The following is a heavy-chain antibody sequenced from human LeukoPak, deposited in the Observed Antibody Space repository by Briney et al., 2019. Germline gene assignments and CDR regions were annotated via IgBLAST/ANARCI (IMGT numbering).Heavy chain of an antibody. CDR3: ARGRSGGWYSFDY. CDR1: GGSISRSSYY. V-gene: IGHV4-39*07. CDR2: IYSSGSM. J-gene: IGHJ4*02. D-gene: IGHD6-19*01. Sequence: SETLSLTCTVSGGSISRSSYYWGWIRQPPGKGLEWIGSIYSSGSMYYNPSLKSRVTISVDTSKNQFSLNLSSVTAADTAVYYCARGRSGGWYSFDYWGQGTLVTVSS.